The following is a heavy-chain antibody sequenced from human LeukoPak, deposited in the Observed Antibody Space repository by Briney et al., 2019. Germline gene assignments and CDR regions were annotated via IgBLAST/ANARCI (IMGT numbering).Heavy chain of an antibody. V-gene: IGHV3-21*01. CDR1: GLTFSNSA. CDR2: ISSSSSYI. Sequence: GGSLRLSCAVSGLTFSNSAMSWVRQAPGKGLEWVSSISSSSSYIYYADSVKGRFTISRDNAKNSLYLQMNSLRAEDTAVYYCARYDYGSADYYYYYYMDVWGKGTTVTVSS. D-gene: IGHD3-10*01. J-gene: IGHJ6*03. CDR3: ARYDYGSADYYYYYYMDV.